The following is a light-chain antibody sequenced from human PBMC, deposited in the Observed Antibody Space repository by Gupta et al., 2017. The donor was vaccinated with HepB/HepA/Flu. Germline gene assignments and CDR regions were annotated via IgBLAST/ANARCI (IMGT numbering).Light chain of an antibody. CDR1: QGISNH. CDR2: DAS. CDR3: QQYYNYLSWT. Sequence: AIQMTKSPSPFSASTGDRVTITCRASQGISNHLVWYQQKPGKAPKLLIFDASTLHSGVPSRFSGSGYGTDFTLTISNLQSEDFATYYCQQYYNYLSWTFGQGTKVEIK. V-gene: IGKV1-8*01. J-gene: IGKJ1*01.